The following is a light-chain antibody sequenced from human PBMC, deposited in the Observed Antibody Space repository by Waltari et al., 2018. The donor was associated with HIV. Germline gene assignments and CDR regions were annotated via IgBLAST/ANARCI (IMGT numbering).Light chain of an antibody. V-gene: IGLV1-40*01. CDR3: QSYDNSLSGTYV. J-gene: IGLJ1*01. CDR1: NSNIGADYD. Sequence: QSVLTQPPSLSGIPGPRLTISCTGSNSNIGADYDVHWFKHLPGTAPKFLIYGNTNRPSVVPDRFSGSESGASASLVITGVQAEDEADYYCQSYDNSLSGTYVFGGGTKVNGL. CDR2: GNT.